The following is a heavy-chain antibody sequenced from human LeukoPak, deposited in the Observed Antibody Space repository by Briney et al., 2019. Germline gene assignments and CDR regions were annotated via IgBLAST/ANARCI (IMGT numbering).Heavy chain of an antibody. V-gene: IGHV4-39*01. CDR1: GGSISSSSYY. CDR3: AGPDSGYDRVRY. CDR2: IYYSGST. Sequence: SETMSLTCTVSGGSISSSSYYWGWIRQPPGRGLEWIGSIYYSGSTYYNPSLKSRDKISVDASKNQFSLKLSSVHAADTAVYYCAGPDSGYDRVRYWGQGPLVTVSS. J-gene: IGHJ4*02. D-gene: IGHD5-12*01.